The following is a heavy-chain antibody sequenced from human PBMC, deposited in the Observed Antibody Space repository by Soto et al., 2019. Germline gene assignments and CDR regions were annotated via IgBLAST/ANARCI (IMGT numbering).Heavy chain of an antibody. CDR3: AGGLFREFVDLLGY. V-gene: IGHV1-18*01. Sequence: QVQLVQSGAEVKKPGASVKVSCKASGYTFTSYGISWVRQAPGQGLEWMGWISAYNGNTNYAQKLQGRVTMTTDTSTSKGYKEVRSLRSDETAVYFCAGGLFREFVDLLGYRGQGTLVTVSS. CDR2: ISAYNGNT. J-gene: IGHJ4*02. D-gene: IGHD3-10*02. CDR1: GYTFTSYG.